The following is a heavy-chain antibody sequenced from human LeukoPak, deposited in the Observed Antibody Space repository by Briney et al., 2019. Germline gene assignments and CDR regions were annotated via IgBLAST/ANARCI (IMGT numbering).Heavy chain of an antibody. D-gene: IGHD3-22*01. V-gene: IGHV1-69*13. Sequence: SVKVSCKAPGGTFSSYAISWVRQAPGQGLEWMGGIIPIFGTANYAQKFQGRVTITADESTSTAYMELSSLRSEDTAVYYCASLEPRVRVVIAEPFDYWGQGTLVTVSS. J-gene: IGHJ4*02. CDR1: GGTFSSYA. CDR2: IIPIFGTA. CDR3: ASLEPRVRVVIAEPFDY.